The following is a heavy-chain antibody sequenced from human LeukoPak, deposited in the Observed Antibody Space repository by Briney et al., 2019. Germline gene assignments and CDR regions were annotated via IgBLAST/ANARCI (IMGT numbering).Heavy chain of an antibody. V-gene: IGHV4-59*01. D-gene: IGHD3-3*02. CDR2: IYYSGST. J-gene: IGHJ6*03. Sequence: PSETLSLTCTVSGGSISSYYWSWIRQPPGKGLEWIGYIYYSGSTNYNPSLKSRVTISVDTSKNQFSLKLSSVTAADTAVYYCARDHFWSGYYKQDYYYYYMDAWGKGTTVTVSS. CDR1: GGSISSYY. CDR3: ARDHFWSGYYKQDYYYYYMDA.